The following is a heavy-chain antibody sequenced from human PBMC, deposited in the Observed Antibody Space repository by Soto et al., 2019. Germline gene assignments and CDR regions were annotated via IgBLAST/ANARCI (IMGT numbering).Heavy chain of an antibody. CDR1: GGSISSYY. J-gene: IGHJ4*01. D-gene: IGHD2-21*02. CDR2: IYYSGST. V-gene: IGHV4-59*01. CDR3: ARGRIDCCIFDY. Sequence: PSETLSLTCTVSGGSISSYYWSWIRQSPGKGLEWIGYIYYSGSTNYNPSLKSRVTISVDTSKNQFSLKLSSVTAADPAVYSCARGRIDCCIFDYWGQGSLVTVSS.